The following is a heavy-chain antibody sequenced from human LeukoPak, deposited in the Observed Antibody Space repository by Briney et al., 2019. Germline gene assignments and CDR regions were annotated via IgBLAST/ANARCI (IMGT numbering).Heavy chain of an antibody. V-gene: IGHV4-59*01. CDR3: ARDLPYYYYMDV. J-gene: IGHJ6*03. D-gene: IGHD5/OR15-5a*01. CDR2: IYYSGST. CDR1: GGSISSYY. Sequence: SETLSLTCTVSGGSISSYYWSWIRQPPGKGLEWIGYIYYSGSTNYNPSLKSRVSMSVDTSKNQFSLKPSSVTAADTAVYYCARDLPYYYYMDVWGKGTTVTISS.